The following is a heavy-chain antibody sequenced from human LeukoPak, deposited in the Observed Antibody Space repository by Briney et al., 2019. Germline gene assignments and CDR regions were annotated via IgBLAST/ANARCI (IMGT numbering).Heavy chain of an antibody. V-gene: IGHV3-7*01. D-gene: IGHD5-18*01. Sequence: PGGSLRLSCAASGFTFSSYWMSWVRQAPGKGLEWVANIKQDGSEKYYVDSVKGRFTISRDNAKNSLYLQMNSLRAEDTAVYYCARGSYIYGYVFDYWGQGTLVTVSS. CDR3: ARGSYIYGYVFDY. CDR1: GFTFSSYW. CDR2: IKQDGSEK. J-gene: IGHJ4*02.